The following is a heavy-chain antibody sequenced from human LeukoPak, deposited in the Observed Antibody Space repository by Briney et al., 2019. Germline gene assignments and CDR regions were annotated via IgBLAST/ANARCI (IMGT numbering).Heavy chain of an antibody. CDR1: GFTLSTYG. CDR2: IRYDGSKK. V-gene: IGHV3-30*02. CDR3: AKGGVTDSSGYYSGYYFYMDV. Sequence: GGSLRLSCAASGFTLSTYGFHWVRQAPGKGLEWVTFIRYDGSKKYYGDSVKGRFTISRDNSKNTLYLQMNSLGAEDTAVYYCAKGGVTDSSGYYSGYYFYMDVWGKGTTVTVSS. D-gene: IGHD3-22*01. J-gene: IGHJ6*03.